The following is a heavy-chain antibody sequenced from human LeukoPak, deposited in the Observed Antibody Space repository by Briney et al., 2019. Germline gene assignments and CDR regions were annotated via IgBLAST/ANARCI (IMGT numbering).Heavy chain of an antibody. CDR3: ARWSGYDGLDY. V-gene: IGHV1-46*01. J-gene: IGHJ4*02. D-gene: IGHD5-12*01. Sequence: ASVKVSCKASGYTFTSYYMHWVRQAPGQGLEWMGIINPSGGSTSYAQKFQGRVTVTRDMSTSTVYMELSSLRSEDTAVYYCARWSGYDGLDYWGQGTLVAVSS. CDR2: INPSGGST. CDR1: GYTFTSYY.